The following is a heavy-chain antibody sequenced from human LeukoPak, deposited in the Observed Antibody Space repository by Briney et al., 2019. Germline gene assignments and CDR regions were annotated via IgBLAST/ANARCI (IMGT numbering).Heavy chain of an antibody. CDR2: ISYDGSNK. Sequence: GGSLRLSCAASGFTFSSYGMHWVRQAPGKGLEWVAVISYDGSNKYYADSVKGRFTISRDNSKNTLYLQTNSLRAEDTAVYYCAKDTYYYDSSGYYLVWGQGTLVTVSS. CDR1: GFTFSSYG. CDR3: AKDTYYYDSSGYYLV. J-gene: IGHJ4*02. V-gene: IGHV3-30*18. D-gene: IGHD3-22*01.